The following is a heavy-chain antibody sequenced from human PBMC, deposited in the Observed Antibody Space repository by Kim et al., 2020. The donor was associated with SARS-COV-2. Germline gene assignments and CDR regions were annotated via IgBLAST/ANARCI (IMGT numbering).Heavy chain of an antibody. V-gene: IGHV4-39*01. J-gene: IGHJ2*01. D-gene: IGHD3-22*01. Sequence: RVTISVDTSKNQFSLKLSSVTAADTAVYYCARPPNYYDSSGYYLPWYFDLWGRGTLVTVSS. CDR3: ARPPNYYDSSGYYLPWYFDL.